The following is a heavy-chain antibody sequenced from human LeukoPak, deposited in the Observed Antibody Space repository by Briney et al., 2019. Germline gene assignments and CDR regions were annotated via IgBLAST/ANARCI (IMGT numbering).Heavy chain of an antibody. CDR2: ISWNSGSI. CDR1: GFTFDDYA. J-gene: IGHJ3*02. Sequence: GGSLRLSCAASGFTFDDYAMHWVRQAPGKGLEWVSGISWNSGSIGYADSVKGRFTISRDNAKNSLYLQMNSLRAEDTAVYYCAREGRITMIVDGAFDIWGQGTMVTVSS. D-gene: IGHD3-22*01. CDR3: AREGRITMIVDGAFDI. V-gene: IGHV3-9*01.